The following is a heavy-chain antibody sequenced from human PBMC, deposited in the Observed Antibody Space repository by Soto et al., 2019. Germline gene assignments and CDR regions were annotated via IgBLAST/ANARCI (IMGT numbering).Heavy chain of an antibody. D-gene: IGHD6-13*01. CDR1: GFTFSSYG. CDR2: IWYDGSNK. CDR3: ARDHDLAAAGSSVGGMDV. Sequence: QVQLVESGGGVVQPGRSLRLSCAASGFTFSSYGMHWVRQAPGKGLEWVAVIWYDGSNKYYADSVKGRFTISRDNSKNTLYLQMNSLRAEDTAVYYCARDHDLAAAGSSVGGMDVWGQGTTVTVSS. V-gene: IGHV3-33*01. J-gene: IGHJ6*02.